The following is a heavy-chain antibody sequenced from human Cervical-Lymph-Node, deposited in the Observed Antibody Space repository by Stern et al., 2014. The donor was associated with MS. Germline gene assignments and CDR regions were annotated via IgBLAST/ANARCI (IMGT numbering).Heavy chain of an antibody. CDR1: GSTFSKSA. Sequence: VQLVESGGGVVPPGRSLRLSCADSGSTFSKSAMHWVRQAPGKGLEWVAVISHDGSNKQYGDSVKGRRAISRDNSRNTLSLEIYSLRAEDTAVYYCVRTESFYYYDGMDVWGHGTTVIVSS. CDR3: VRTESFYYYDGMDV. J-gene: IGHJ6*02. CDR2: ISHDGSNK. V-gene: IGHV3-30*09.